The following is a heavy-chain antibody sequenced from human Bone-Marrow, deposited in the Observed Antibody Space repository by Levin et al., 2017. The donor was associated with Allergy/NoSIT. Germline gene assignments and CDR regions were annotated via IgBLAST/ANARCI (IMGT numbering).Heavy chain of an antibody. CDR3: VKSLNTMSIHDGFDF. D-gene: IGHD1/OR15-1a*01. Sequence: GGSLRLSCATSKFIFDDYGMYWVRQAPGKGLEWVSGISWNSGKTHYADSVKGRFIISRDNAKNSLYLQMNSLRTEDTALYYCVKSLNTMSIHDGFDFWGQGTMVTVSA. V-gene: IGHV3-9*01. J-gene: IGHJ3*01. CDR2: ISWNSGKT. CDR1: KFIFDDYG.